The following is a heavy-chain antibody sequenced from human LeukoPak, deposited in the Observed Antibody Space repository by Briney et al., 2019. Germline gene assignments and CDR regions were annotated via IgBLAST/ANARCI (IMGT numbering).Heavy chain of an antibody. CDR3: ARDWRGDYGEGIFDY. Sequence: GGSLRLSCAASGFTFSSYEMNWVRQAPGKGLEWVSYISSSGSTIYYADSVKGRFTISRDNAKNSLYLQMNSLRAEDTALYYCARDWRGDYGEGIFDYWGQGTLVTVSS. J-gene: IGHJ4*02. CDR2: ISSSGSTI. D-gene: IGHD4-17*01. CDR1: GFTFSSYE. V-gene: IGHV3-48*03.